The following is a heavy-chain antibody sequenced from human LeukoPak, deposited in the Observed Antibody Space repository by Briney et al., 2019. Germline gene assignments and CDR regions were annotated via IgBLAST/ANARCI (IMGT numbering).Heavy chain of an antibody. J-gene: IGHJ4*02. V-gene: IGHV4-39*01. D-gene: IGHD3-10*01. CDR3: ARKGQLWFGESYFDY. CDR2: IYYGGST. CDR1: GGSISSSSYY. Sequence: SETLSLPCTVSGGSISSSSYYWGWLRQPPGKGLEWIGSIYYGGSTYYNPSLKSRVTISVDTSKNQFSLKLSSVTAADTAVYYCARKGQLWFGESYFDYWGQGTLVTVSS.